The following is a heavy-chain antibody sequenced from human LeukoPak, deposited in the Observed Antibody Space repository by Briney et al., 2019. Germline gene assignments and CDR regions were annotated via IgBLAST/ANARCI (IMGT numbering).Heavy chain of an antibody. CDR2: INPSGGST. CDR3: AREGPYSDSSRSRFDY. CDR1: GYTFTNYY. D-gene: IGHD6-6*01. V-gene: IGHV1-46*01. Sequence: ASVKVSCKAPGYTFTNYYIHWVRQAPGQGLEWTGIINPSGGSTSYAQKFQGRVTMTRDTSTSTVYMELSSLRSEDTAVYYCAREGPYSDSSRSRFDYWGQVTLVTVSS. J-gene: IGHJ4*02.